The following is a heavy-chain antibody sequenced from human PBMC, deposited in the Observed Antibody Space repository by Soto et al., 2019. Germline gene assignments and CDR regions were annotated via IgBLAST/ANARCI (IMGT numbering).Heavy chain of an antibody. CDR1: GFIFSSYA. CDR2: ISYDGSNE. J-gene: IGHJ4*02. Sequence: QVQLVESGGGVVQPGRSLRLSCAVSGFIFSSYAMHWVRQAPGKGLEWVALISYDGSNEYYEDSVKGRFTISRDNSMNMLYLQMTSLRAEYTAVYHCLNVSLRTALGSYESVFDYWGQGTLVTVSS. CDR3: LNVSLRTALGSYESVFDY. D-gene: IGHD5-18*01. V-gene: IGHV3-30*18.